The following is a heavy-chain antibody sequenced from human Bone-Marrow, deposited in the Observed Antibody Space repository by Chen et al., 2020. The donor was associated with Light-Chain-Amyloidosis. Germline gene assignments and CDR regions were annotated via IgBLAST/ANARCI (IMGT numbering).Heavy chain of an antibody. J-gene: IGHJ4*02. CDR1: GVTFSSYW. CDR3: ETEGGGAYDH. V-gene: IGHV3-7*05. D-gene: IGHD3-16*01. Sequence: EAHLVESGGGLVQPGGSLRLSCAASGVTFSSYWVSWVRQAPGKGLEWVANVKPGGSGTNHVDSGEGPFSISRDTAKESLSQQMTSLRPGATAVFLWETEGGGAYDHWGQGTLVTVSS. CDR2: VKPGGSGT.